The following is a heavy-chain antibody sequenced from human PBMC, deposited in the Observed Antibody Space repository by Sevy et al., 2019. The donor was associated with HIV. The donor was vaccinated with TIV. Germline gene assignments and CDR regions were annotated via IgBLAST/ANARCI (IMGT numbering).Heavy chain of an antibody. CDR3: AMAPISCVWGYYFDY. V-gene: IGHV3-11*01. J-gene: IGHJ4*02. Sequence: GGSLRLSCAASGFTFSDYYMSWIRQAPGKGLEWVSYISSSGSTIYYADSVKGRFTISSDNAKNSLYLQMNSLRAEDTAVYYCAMAPISCVWGYYFDYWGQGTLVTVSS. CDR1: GFTFSDYY. D-gene: IGHD3-16*01. CDR2: ISSSGSTI.